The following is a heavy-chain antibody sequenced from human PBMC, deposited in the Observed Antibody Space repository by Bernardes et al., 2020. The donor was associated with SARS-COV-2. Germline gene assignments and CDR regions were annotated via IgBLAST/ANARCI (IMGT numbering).Heavy chain of an antibody. D-gene: IGHD2-8*02. CDR3: VRMPYRTGGGWIDS. CDR2: IDWDDSK. J-gene: IGHJ5*01. Sequence: SGPTLVKPTETLTLTCTFSGFSMKTSTMCVSWIRQPPGKALEWLARIDWDDSKYYRASLRTRLTISKDTTKNQVVLTMTDMDPVDTARYTCVRMPYRTGGGWIDSWGPGIVVTGSS. V-gene: IGHV2-70*11. CDR1: GFSMKTSTMC.